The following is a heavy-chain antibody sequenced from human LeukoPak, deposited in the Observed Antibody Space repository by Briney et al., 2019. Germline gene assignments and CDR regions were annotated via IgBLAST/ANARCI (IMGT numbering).Heavy chain of an antibody. V-gene: IGHV3-30*04. CDR1: GFTFSSYA. D-gene: IGHD1-26*01. Sequence: GRSLRLSCAASGFTFSSYAMHWVRQAPGKGLEWVAVISYDGSNKYYADSVKGRFTISRDNSKNTLYLQMNSLRAEDTAVYYCARVSGSYSLSAFDIWGQGTMVTVSS. CDR3: ARVSGSYSLSAFDI. J-gene: IGHJ3*02. CDR2: ISYDGSNK.